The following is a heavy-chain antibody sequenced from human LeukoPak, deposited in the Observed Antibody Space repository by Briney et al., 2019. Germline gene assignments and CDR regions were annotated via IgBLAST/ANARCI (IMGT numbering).Heavy chain of an antibody. Sequence: GASVKVSCKASGGTFSSYAISWVRQAPGQGLEWMGGIIPIFGTANYAQKFQGRVTITADESTSTAYMELSSLRSADTAVYYCARGGYYDFWSGFHQSYGFDIWGQGTMVTVSS. CDR2: IIPIFGTA. CDR1: GGTFSSYA. J-gene: IGHJ3*02. CDR3: ARGGYYDFWSGFHQSYGFDI. V-gene: IGHV1-69*13. D-gene: IGHD3-3*01.